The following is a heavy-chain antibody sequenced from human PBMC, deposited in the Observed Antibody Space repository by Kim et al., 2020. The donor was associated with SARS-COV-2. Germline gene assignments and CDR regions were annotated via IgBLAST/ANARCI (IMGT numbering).Heavy chain of an antibody. D-gene: IGHD6-19*01. J-gene: IGHJ5*02. V-gene: IGHV4-38-2*02. CDR3: ARDPQRSSGWYSHHWFDP. CDR1: GYSISSGYY. CDR2: IYHSGST. Sequence: SETLSLTCTVSGYSISSGYYWGWIRQPPGKGLEWIGSIYHSGSTYYNPSLKSRVTISVDTSKNQFSLKLSSVTAADTAVYYCARDPQRSSGWYSHHWFDP.